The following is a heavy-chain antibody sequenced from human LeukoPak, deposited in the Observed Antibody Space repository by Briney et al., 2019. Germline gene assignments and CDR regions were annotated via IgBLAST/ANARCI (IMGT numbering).Heavy chain of an antibody. V-gene: IGHV4-34*01. Sequence: SETLSLTCTVSGGSISGYYWSWIRQPPGKGLEWIGEINHSGSTNYNPSLKSRVTISVDTSKNQFSLKLSSVTAADTAVYYCARLVPFDYWGQGTLVTVSS. CDR2: INHSGST. CDR1: GGSISGYY. D-gene: IGHD3-10*01. CDR3: ARLVPFDY. J-gene: IGHJ4*02.